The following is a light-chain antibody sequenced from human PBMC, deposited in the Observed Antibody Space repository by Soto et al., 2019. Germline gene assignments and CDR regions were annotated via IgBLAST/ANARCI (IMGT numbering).Light chain of an antibody. Sequence: DIQMTQSPSSLSTSVGDRVTITCRASQSISSYLHWYQQKPGKAPKLLIFAASRLQSGVPSRFSGSGSGTDFTLTISSLQPEDFATYYCQQSYSTPLTFGGGTKVEIK. CDR3: QQSYSTPLT. V-gene: IGKV1-39*01. CDR1: QSISSY. J-gene: IGKJ4*01. CDR2: AAS.